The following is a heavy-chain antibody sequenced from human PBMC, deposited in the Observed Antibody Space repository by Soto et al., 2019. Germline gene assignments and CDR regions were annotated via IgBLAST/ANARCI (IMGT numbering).Heavy chain of an antibody. J-gene: IGHJ4*02. CDR2: ISYDGSNK. CDR1: GFTFSSYG. V-gene: IGHV3-30*18. D-gene: IGHD3-22*01. Sequence: QVQLVESGGGVVQPGRSLRLSCAASGFTFSSYGMHWVRQAPGKGLEWVAVISYDGSNKYYADSVKGRFTISRDNSKNTLYLQMNSLRAEDTAVYYCAKVLTYYYDSSGYDYYFDYWGQGTLVTVSS. CDR3: AKVLTYYYDSSGYDYYFDY.